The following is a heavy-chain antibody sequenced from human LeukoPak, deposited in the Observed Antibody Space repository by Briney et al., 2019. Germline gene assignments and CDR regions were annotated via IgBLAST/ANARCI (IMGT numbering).Heavy chain of an antibody. V-gene: IGHV3-15*01. Sequence: PDGSLPETRAACGFTLSNAWISWVRQAPGKGLEWVGHIKSKTDGGTTDYAAPVKGRFTISRDDSKNTLYLQMNSLKTEDTAVYYCTTDNEELLLLDYWGHRLLVTVSS. D-gene: IGHD3-22*01. J-gene: IGHJ4*01. CDR3: TTDNEELLLLDY. CDR1: GFTLSNAW. CDR2: IKSKTDGGTT.